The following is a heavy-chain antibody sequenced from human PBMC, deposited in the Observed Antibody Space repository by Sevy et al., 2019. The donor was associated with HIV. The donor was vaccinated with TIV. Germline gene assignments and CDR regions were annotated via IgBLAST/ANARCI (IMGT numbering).Heavy chain of an antibody. D-gene: IGHD4-17*01. CDR2: VYSSGFT. J-gene: IGHJ4*02. CDR3: ARWTTSAYYFDY. V-gene: IGHV3-53*01. CDR1: GFTVSSDY. Sequence: GGSLRLSCAASGFTVSSDYMSWVRQAPGKGLKWVSTVYSSGFTNYGDSVKGRFTISRDNSKNTLYLQMSSLRADDTAVYYCARWTTSAYYFDYWGQGTQVSVSS.